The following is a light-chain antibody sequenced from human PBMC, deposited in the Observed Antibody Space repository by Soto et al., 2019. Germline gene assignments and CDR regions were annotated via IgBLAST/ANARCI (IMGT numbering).Light chain of an antibody. CDR2: GTT. CDR1: QTVSGSS. V-gene: IGKV3-20*01. Sequence: EIVLTQSPGTVSLSPGETASLSCRASQTVSGSSLAWYQQKPGQAPRLLIYGTTSRATGVPDRFSGGGSGTAFTRPISGLEPADFALYHCQQSGNSPPTFGGGTTVEIQ. CDR3: QQSGNSPPT. J-gene: IGKJ4*01.